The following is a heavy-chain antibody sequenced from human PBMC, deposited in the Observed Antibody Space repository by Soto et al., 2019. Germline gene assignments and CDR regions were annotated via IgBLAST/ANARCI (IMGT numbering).Heavy chain of an antibody. J-gene: IGHJ4*02. CDR3: ARDREYSGSSTATDY. CDR2: ISYDGSNK. V-gene: IGHV3-30*03. Sequence: QVQLVESGGGVVQPGRSLRLSCAASGFTFSSYGMHWVRQAPGKGLEWVAVISYDGSNKYYADSVKGRFTISRDNSKNTLYLQMNSLRAEDTAVYYCARDREYSGSSTATDYWGQGTLVTVSS. D-gene: IGHD1-26*01. CDR1: GFTFSSYG.